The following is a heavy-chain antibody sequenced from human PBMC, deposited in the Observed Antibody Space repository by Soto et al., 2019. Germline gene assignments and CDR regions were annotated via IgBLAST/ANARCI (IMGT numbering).Heavy chain of an antibody. CDR2: TRNKANNYTT. J-gene: IGHJ4*02. CDR1: GFTFSDHY. V-gene: IGHV3-72*01. Sequence: GGSLRLSCAASGFTFSDHYMDWVRQAPGKGLEWVGRTRNKANNYTTEYAASVKGRFTISRDDSKNSVYLQMDSLKTEDTAVYYCLRGSTDYWGQGTLVTVSS. CDR3: LRGSTDY.